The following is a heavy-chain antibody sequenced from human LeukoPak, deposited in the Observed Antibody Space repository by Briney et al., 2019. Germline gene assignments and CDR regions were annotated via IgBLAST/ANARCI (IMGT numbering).Heavy chain of an antibody. V-gene: IGHV4-4*07. D-gene: IGHD1-14*01. CDR2: IYTSGST. J-gene: IGHJ6*02. CDR1: GGSISSYY. CDR3: ARLFATTDHYYGMDV. Sequence: KPSETLSLTCTVSGGSISSYYWSWIRQPAGKGLEWIGRIYTSGSTNYNPSLKSRVTMSVDTSKNQFSLKLSSVTAADTAVCYCARLFATTDHYYGMDVWGQGTTVTVSS.